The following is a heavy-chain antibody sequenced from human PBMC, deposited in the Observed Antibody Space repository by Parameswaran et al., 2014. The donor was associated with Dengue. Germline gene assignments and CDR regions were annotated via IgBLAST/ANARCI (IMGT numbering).Heavy chain of an antibody. Sequence: AMPGVRQAPGKGLEWVSLISGDGGSTYYADSVKGRFTISRDNSKNSLYLQMNSLRTEDTALYYCAKDEEYSSSGPAPYYYYGMDVWGQGTTVTVSS. CDR3: AKDEEYSSSGPAPYYYYGMDV. CDR2: ISGDGGST. D-gene: IGHD6-6*01. J-gene: IGHJ6*02. V-gene: IGHV3-43*02.